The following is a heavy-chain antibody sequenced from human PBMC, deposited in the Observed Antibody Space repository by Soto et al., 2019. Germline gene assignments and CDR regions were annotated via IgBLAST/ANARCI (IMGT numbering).Heavy chain of an antibody. CDR3: AKDLPRSQVTTWGS. Sequence: QVQVVESGGGVVQPGRSLRLSCAASGFTFSSYGMHWVRQAPGKGLEWVAVISYHGNDKYYADSVKGRFTISRDNFKSTLYLQMSAVSAEDTPIYFCAKDLPRSQVTTWGSWGLGTMVPVSS. D-gene: IGHD4-17*01. J-gene: IGHJ5*02. V-gene: IGHV3-30*18. CDR1: GFTFSSYG. CDR2: ISYHGNDK.